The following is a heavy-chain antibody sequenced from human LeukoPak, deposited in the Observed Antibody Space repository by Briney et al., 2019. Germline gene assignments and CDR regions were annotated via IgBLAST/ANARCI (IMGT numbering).Heavy chain of an antibody. D-gene: IGHD6-19*01. CDR2: ISYDGSDR. Sequence: PGRSLRLSCAASGFTFSTYGMHWVRHAPGKGLEWVALISYDGSDRYYSNSVKGRFTISRDNSKNTLYLQMNSLRAEDTAVYYCAKDLRSSGWCDLDVWGQGTTVSVSS. CDR3: AKDLRSSGWCDLDV. CDR1: GFTFSTYG. V-gene: IGHV3-30*18. J-gene: IGHJ6*02.